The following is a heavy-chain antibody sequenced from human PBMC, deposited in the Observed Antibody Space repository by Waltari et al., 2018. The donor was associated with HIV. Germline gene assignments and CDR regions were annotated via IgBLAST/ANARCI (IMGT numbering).Heavy chain of an antibody. D-gene: IGHD3-22*01. CDR3: ARHPGRYYDSSGPGDY. J-gene: IGHJ4*02. V-gene: IGHV4-39*01. CDR1: GGSISSSSYY. CDR2: IYYSGST. Sequence: QLQLQESGPGLVKPSETLSLTCTVSGGSISSSSYYWGWIRQPPGKGLEWIGSIYYSGSTYYNPSLKGRVTISVETAKNQFSLKLSSVTAADTAVYYCARHPGRYYDSSGPGDYWGQGTLVTVSS.